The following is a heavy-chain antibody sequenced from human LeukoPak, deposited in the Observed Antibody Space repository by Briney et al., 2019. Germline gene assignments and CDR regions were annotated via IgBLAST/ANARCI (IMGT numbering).Heavy chain of an antibody. CDR1: GFTFSDNW. V-gene: IGHV3-74*01. CDR3: ARGFLSDYGDYTYGMDV. J-gene: IGHJ6*02. CDR2: INSDGSST. D-gene: IGHD4-17*01. Sequence: GGSLRLSCAASGFTFSDNWMHWVRQAPGKGLVWVSRINSDGSSTSYADSVKGRFTISRDNAKNTLYLQMNSLRAEDTAVYYCARGFLSDYGDYTYGMDVWGQGTTVTVSS.